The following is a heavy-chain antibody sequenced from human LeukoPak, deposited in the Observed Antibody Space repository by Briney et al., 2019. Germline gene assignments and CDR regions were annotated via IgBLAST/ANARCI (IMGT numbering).Heavy chain of an antibody. CDR3: ARAIRYFVWLED. CDR2: IYPGVSDT. Sequence: GVSLKISCKGSGYKFTRYWIGWVRQITRQGMDWIGIIYPGVSDTRYSPSFPGKVTISADESISTAYLQWSCLTASETAMYYCARAIRYFVWLEDWGQGTLVTVSS. CDR1: GYKFTRYW. D-gene: IGHD3-9*01. V-gene: IGHV5-51*01. J-gene: IGHJ4*02.